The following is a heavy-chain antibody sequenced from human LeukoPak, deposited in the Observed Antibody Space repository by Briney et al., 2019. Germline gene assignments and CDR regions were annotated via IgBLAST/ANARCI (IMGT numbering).Heavy chain of an antibody. CDR3: AKAGSPLTGAYDAFDI. J-gene: IGHJ3*02. V-gene: IGHV3-9*03. CDR2: ISWNSGSI. CDR1: GFTFDDYA. D-gene: IGHD7-27*01. Sequence: GGSLRLSCAASGFTFDDYAMHWVRQAPGKGLEWVSGISWNSGSIGYADSVKGRFTISRDNAKNSLYLQMNSLRAEDMALYYYAKAGSPLTGAYDAFDIWGQGTMVTVSS.